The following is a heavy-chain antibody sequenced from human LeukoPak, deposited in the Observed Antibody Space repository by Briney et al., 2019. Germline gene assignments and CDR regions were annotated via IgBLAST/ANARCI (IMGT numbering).Heavy chain of an antibody. CDR1: GRSISYGRYY. D-gene: IGHD5-18*01. CDR2: LFARGAI. CDR3: ARTADTAMLRHYYYMDV. V-gene: IGHV4-61*02. J-gene: IGHJ6*03. Sequence: SQTLSLTSTVSGRSISYGRYYLSWIREHAGKGLEWFGRLFARGAIHYNPSLKSRVTISVDTSKDQCSLKLSSVTAADTAVYYCARTADTAMLRHYYYMDVWGKGTTVSVSS.